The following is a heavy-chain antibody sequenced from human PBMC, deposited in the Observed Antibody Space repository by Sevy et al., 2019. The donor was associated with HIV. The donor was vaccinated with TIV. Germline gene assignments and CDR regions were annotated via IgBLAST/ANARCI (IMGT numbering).Heavy chain of an antibody. CDR2: IYTSGST. D-gene: IGHD6-19*01. J-gene: IGHJ4*02. CDR1: GGSISSYY. V-gene: IGHV4-4*07. CDR3: AREEQWLVQIHGGDYYFDY. Sequence: SETLSLTCTVSGGSISSYYWSWIRQPAGKGLEWIGRIYTSGSTNYNPSLKSRVTMSVDTSKNQFSLKLSSVTAADTAVYYCAREEQWLVQIHGGDYYFDYWGQGTLVTVSS.